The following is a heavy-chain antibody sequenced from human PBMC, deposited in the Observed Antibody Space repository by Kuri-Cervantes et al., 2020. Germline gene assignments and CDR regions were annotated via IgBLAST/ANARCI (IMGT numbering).Heavy chain of an antibody. V-gene: IGHV3-30*18. CDR2: ISYDGSNK. CDR3: AKDRISSSWYYYYYYGMDV. Sequence: LSLTCAASGFTFSSCGMHWVRQAPGKGLEWVAVISYDGSNKYYADSVKGRFTISRDNSKNTLYLQMNSLRAEDTAVYYCAKDRISSSWYYYYYYGMDVWGQGTTVTVSS. CDR1: GFTFSSCG. J-gene: IGHJ6*02. D-gene: IGHD6-13*01.